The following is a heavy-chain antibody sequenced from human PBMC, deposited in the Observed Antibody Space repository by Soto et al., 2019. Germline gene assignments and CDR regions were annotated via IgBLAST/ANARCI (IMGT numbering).Heavy chain of an antibody. CDR1: GFTFSSYA. V-gene: IGHV3-30-3*01. Sequence: QVQLVESGGGVVQPGRSLRLSCAASGFTFSSYAMHWVRQAPGKGLEWVAVISYDGSNKYYADSVKGRFTISRDNSKNPLYLQMNSLRAEDTAVYYCARAEGGVATIKWGFDYWGQGTLVTVSS. J-gene: IGHJ4*02. CDR3: ARAEGGVATIKWGFDY. D-gene: IGHD5-12*01. CDR2: ISYDGSNK.